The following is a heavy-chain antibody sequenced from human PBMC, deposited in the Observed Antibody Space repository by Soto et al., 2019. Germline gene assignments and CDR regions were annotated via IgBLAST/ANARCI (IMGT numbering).Heavy chain of an antibody. CDR2: IIPIFGTA. D-gene: IGHD3-10*01. Sequence: QVQLVQSGAEVKKPGSSVKVSCKASGGTFSSYAISWVRQAPGQGLEWMGGIIPIFGTANYAQKFQGRVTITADESTSTAYMELSSLRSEATAVYYCAGDITMVRGVSYYGMDVWGQGTTVTVSS. CDR3: AGDITMVRGVSYYGMDV. V-gene: IGHV1-69*01. J-gene: IGHJ6*02. CDR1: GGTFSSYA.